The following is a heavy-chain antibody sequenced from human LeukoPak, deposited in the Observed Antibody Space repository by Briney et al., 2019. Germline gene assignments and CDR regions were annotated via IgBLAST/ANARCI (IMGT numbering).Heavy chain of an antibody. J-gene: IGHJ4*02. V-gene: IGHV3-21*01. CDR2: ISSSSSYI. CDR1: GFTFSSYS. CDR3: ARDSGQLWSM. D-gene: IGHD5-18*01. Sequence: GKSLRLSCAASGFTFSSYSMNWVRQAPGKGLEWVSSISSSSSYIYYADSVKGRFTISRDNAKNSLYLQMNSLRAEDTAVYYCARDSGQLWSMWGQGTLVTVSS.